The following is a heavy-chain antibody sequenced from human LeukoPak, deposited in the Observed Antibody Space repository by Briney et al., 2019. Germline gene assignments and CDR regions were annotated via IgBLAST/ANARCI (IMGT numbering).Heavy chain of an antibody. J-gene: IGHJ4*02. CDR2: IKEDGSEK. CDR1: GFTLSSSW. CDR3: ARQLGGSGSY. D-gene: IGHD3-10*01. V-gene: IGHV3-7*03. Sequence: GGSLRLSCAASGFTLSSSWMSWVRQAPGKGLEWVANIKEDGSEKYYVDSVKGRFTISRDNAKNSLYLQMNSLRVEDTAVYYCARQLGGSGSYWGQGTLVTVSS.